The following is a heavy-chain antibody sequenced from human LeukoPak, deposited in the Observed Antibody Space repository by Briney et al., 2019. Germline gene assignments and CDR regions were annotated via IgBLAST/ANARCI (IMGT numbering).Heavy chain of an antibody. CDR2: IYYSGSS. Sequence: PSETLSLTCTVSGGSINNGGYYWSWIRQHPGKGLEWIGYIYYSGSSYYNPSLRSRVTISVDTSKNHFSLKLSSVTAADTAVYYCARDKDGYNSFDYWGQGTLVAVSS. CDR1: GGSINNGGYY. J-gene: IGHJ4*02. CDR3: ARDKDGYNSFDY. D-gene: IGHD5-24*01. V-gene: IGHV4-31*03.